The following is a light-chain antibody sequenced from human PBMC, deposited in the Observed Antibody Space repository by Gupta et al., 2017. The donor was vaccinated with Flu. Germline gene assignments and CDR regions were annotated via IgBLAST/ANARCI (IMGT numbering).Light chain of an antibody. V-gene: IGLV2-8*01. CDR1: SSDVGGCNY. CDR3: RSYADANKCV. J-gene: IGLJ1*01. Sequence: TCSCTRTSSDVGGCNYVCCHQPHPASPSHLIIYEVSKRPAVVAVRFSVSKSGITASLTVSVLAAEDEADYYFRSYADANKCVFGTGTKVTVL. CDR2: EVS.